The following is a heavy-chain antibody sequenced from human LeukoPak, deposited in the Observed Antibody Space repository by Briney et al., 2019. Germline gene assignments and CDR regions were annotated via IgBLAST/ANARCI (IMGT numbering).Heavy chain of an antibody. Sequence: ASVKVSCKASGYTFTSYDINWVRQAPGQGLEWMGWINTNTGNPTYAQGFTGRFVFSLDTSVSTAYLQISSLKAEDTAVYYCARESPYYYDTPQRGTHEDFDCWGQGTLVTVSS. CDR3: ARESPYYYDTPQRGTHEDFDC. D-gene: IGHD3-22*01. CDR2: INTNTGNP. V-gene: IGHV7-4-1*02. CDR1: GYTFTSYD. J-gene: IGHJ4*02.